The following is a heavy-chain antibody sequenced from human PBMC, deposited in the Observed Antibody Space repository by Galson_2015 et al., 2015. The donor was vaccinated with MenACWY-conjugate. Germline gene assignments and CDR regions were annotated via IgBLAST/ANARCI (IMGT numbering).Heavy chain of an antibody. CDR3: ARLPRGINLILEGS. CDR1: GDSISSLHYY. V-gene: IGHV4-39*07. D-gene: IGHD3-16*01. CDR2: IYDGGSS. J-gene: IGHJ5*02. Sequence: SETLSLTCTLSGDSISSLHYYWGWIRQPPGKGLEWIGSIYDGGSSYYNPSLKSRVTISVDRSKNQFSLKLRSVTAADTGVYYCARLPRGINLILEGSWGQGILVTVSS.